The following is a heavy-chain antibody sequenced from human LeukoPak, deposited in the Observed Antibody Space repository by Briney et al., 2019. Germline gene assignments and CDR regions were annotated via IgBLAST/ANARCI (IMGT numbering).Heavy chain of an antibody. CDR2: IIPIFGTA. Sequence: GASVKVSCKASGGTFLTYTIKWVRQAPGQGLEWMGGIIPIFGTANYAQKFQGRVTVTTDDSTSTAFMELSSLRSEDTAVYYCATYMLRDNWNVHTFDSWGQGTLVTVSS. V-gene: IGHV1-69*05. D-gene: IGHD1-1*01. J-gene: IGHJ4*02. CDR3: ATYMLRDNWNVHTFDS. CDR1: GGTFLTYT.